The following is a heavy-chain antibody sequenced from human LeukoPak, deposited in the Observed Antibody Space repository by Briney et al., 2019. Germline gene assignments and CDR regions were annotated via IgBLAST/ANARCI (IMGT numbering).Heavy chain of an antibody. V-gene: IGHV1-18*01. Sequence: ASVKVSCKASGYTFTSYGISWVRHAPGQGLEWMGWIIAYNGNTNYAQKLQGRVTMTTDTSTSTDYMELRSLRSDDTAVYYCARDEMVRGVIMRASYYYGMDVWGQGTTVTVSS. CDR3: ARDEMVRGVIMRASYYYGMDV. CDR1: GYTFTSYG. J-gene: IGHJ6*02. D-gene: IGHD3-10*01. CDR2: IIAYNGNT.